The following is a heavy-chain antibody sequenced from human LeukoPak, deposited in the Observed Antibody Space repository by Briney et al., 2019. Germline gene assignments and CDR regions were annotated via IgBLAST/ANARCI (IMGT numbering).Heavy chain of an antibody. J-gene: IGHJ4*02. D-gene: IGHD6-13*01. V-gene: IGHV4-34*01. CDR1: GGSFSGYY. Sequence: SETLSLTCAVYGGSFSGYYWSWIRQPPGKGLEWIGEINHSGSTNYNPSLKSRVTISVDTSKNQFSLELSSVTAADTAVYYCSVMGSSSWYDFHDYFDYWGQGTLVTVSS. CDR3: SVMGSSSWYDFHDYFDY. CDR2: INHSGST.